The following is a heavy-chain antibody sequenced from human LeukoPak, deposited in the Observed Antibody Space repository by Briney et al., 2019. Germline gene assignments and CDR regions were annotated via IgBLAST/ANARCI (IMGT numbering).Heavy chain of an antibody. J-gene: IGHJ3*02. Sequence: GGSLRLSCAASGFTFSSYAMSWVRQAPGKGLEWVSAISGSGGSTYYADSVKGRFTISRDNSKNTLYLQMNSLRAEDTAVYYCARPRDSSGYYGAFDIWGQGTMVTVSS. CDR3: ARPRDSSGYYGAFDI. D-gene: IGHD3-22*01. V-gene: IGHV3-23*01. CDR2: ISGSGGST. CDR1: GFTFSSYA.